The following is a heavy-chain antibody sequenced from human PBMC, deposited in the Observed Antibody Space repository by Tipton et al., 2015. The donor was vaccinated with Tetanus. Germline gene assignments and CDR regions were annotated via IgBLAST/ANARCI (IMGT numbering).Heavy chain of an antibody. J-gene: IGHJ4*02. V-gene: IGHV1-8*01. Sequence: QLVQSGAEVKTPGASVKVSCEASGYTFTNYDMSWVRQATGQGLEWMGWMNPNSGDTGYAQKFQGRVTMTRNTSISTAYMDLSSLRSEDTGVYYCARVRRSGTKVLGYWGQGTLVTVSS. CDR1: GYTFTNYD. D-gene: IGHD1-7*01. CDR3: ARVRRSGTKVLGY. CDR2: MNPNSGDT.